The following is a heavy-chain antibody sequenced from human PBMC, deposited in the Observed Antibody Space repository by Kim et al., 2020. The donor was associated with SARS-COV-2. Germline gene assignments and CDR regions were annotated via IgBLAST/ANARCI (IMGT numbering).Heavy chain of an antibody. CDR2: ISYDGSNK. V-gene: IGHV3-30*04. CDR1: GFTFSSYA. D-gene: IGHD1-26*01. Sequence: GGSLRLSCAASGFTFSSYAMHWVRQAPGKGLEWVAVISYDGSNKYYADSVKGRFTISRDNSKNTLYLQMNSLRAEDTAVYYCARGVEWELLSEFDYWGQGTLVTVSS. CDR3: ARGVEWELLSEFDY. J-gene: IGHJ4*02.